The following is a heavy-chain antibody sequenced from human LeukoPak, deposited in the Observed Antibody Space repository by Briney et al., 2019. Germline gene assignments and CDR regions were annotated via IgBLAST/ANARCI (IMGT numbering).Heavy chain of an antibody. CDR2: INHSGST. J-gene: IGHJ4*02. V-gene: IGHV4-34*01. CDR1: GGSFSGYY. D-gene: IGHD3-10*01. CDR3: ARGGRMVRGVNNY. Sequence: PSETLSLTCAVYGGSFSGYYWSWIRQPPGKGLEWIREINHSGSTNYNPSLKSRVTISVDTSKNQFSLKLSSVTAADTAVYYCARGGRMVRGVNNYWGQGTLVTVSS.